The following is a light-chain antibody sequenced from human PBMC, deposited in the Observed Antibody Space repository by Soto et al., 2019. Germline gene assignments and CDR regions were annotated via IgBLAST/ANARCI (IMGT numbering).Light chain of an antibody. CDR2: EGS. Sequence: QSALTQPASVSGSPGQSITISCTGTSSDVGSYNLVSWYQQHPGKAPKLMIYEGSKRPSGVSNRFSGSKSGNTAPLTISGLQAEDEADYYCCSYAGSSTHYVFGTGTKVTVL. CDR1: SSDVGSYNL. V-gene: IGLV2-23*01. CDR3: CSYAGSSTHYV. J-gene: IGLJ1*01.